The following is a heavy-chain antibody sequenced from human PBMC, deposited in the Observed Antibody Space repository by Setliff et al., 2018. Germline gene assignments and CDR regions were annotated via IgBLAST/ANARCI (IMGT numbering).Heavy chain of an antibody. V-gene: IGHV4-30-4*08. CDR2: IYYTTNG. J-gene: IGHJ6*02. D-gene: IGHD4-17*01. CDR3: ARDRAYGDGYYYYGMDV. CDR1: GDSISSGDDF. Sequence: PSETLSLTCTVSGDSISSGDDFWSWIRQPPGKGLEWIGSIYYTTNGHYNPSLKSRVTISVDTSKNQFSLKLSSVTAADTAVYYCARDRAYGDGYYYYGMDVWGQGTTVTVSS.